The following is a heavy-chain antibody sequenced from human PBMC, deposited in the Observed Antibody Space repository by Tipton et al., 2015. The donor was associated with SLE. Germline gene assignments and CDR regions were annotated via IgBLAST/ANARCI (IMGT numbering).Heavy chain of an antibody. CDR1: GGSISSDRNY. J-gene: IGHJ4*02. CDR2: VYYSGNT. V-gene: IGHV4-39*07. Sequence: TLSLTCTVSGGSISSDRNYWGWIRQPPGKGLGQSGSVYYSGNTHYNPSLKSRVTISVDRSKNQFSLKLTSLTAADTAVYYCAREASWLDYWGQGTLVTVSS. CDR3: AREASWLDY. D-gene: IGHD2-21*01.